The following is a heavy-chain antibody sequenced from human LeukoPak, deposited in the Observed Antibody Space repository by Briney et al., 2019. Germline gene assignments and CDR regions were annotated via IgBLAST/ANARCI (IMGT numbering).Heavy chain of an antibody. Sequence: GGSLRLSCAASGFTFDDYAMHWVRQAPGKGLEWVSGISWNSGSIGYADSVKGRFTISRDNAKNSLYLQMNSLRAEDTALYYCTKGRGIVGATRYFDYWGQGTLVTVSS. D-gene: IGHD1-26*01. V-gene: IGHV3-9*01. CDR3: TKGRGIVGATRYFDY. CDR1: GFTFDDYA. J-gene: IGHJ4*02. CDR2: ISWNSGSI.